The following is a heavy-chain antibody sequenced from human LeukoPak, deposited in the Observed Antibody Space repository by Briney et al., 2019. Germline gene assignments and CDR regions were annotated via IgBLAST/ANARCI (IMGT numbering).Heavy chain of an antibody. CDR1: GGSFSGYY. J-gene: IGHJ4*02. CDR3: ARGGRLRIDY. Sequence: SETLSLTCAVYGGSFSGYYWSWIRQPPGKGLEWIGEINHGGSTNYNPSLKSRVTISVDTSKNQFSLKLSSVTAADTAVYYCARGGRLRIDYWGQGTLVTVSS. D-gene: IGHD4-17*01. CDR2: INHGGST. V-gene: IGHV4-34*01.